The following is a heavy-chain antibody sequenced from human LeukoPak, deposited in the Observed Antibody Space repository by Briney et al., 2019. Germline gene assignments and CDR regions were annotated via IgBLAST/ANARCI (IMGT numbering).Heavy chain of an antibody. CDR1: GFTFSSYS. CDR3: ARDDNWNDKPFDL. CDR2: ISSSSSTI. J-gene: IGHJ4*02. D-gene: IGHD1-20*01. Sequence: GGSLRLSCAASGFTFSSYSMNWVRQAPGKGLEWVSYISSSSSTIYYADSVKGRFTISRDNAKNSLYLQMNSLRAEDTAVYYCARDDNWNDKPFDLWGQGTLVTVSS. V-gene: IGHV3-48*01.